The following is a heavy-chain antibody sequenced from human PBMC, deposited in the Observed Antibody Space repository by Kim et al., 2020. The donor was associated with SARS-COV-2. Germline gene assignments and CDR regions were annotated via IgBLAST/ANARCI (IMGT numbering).Heavy chain of an antibody. D-gene: IGHD5-12*01. J-gene: IGHJ4*02. CDR3: ARGEMATITFPLFDY. V-gene: IGHV1-69*01. Sequence: QKFQGRGTITADEYTSTAYMELSSLRSEDTAMYYCARGEMATITFPLFDYWGQGTLVTVSS.